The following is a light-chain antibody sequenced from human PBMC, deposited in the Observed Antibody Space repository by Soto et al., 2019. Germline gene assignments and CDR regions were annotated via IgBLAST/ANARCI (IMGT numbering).Light chain of an antibody. CDR2: DAS. V-gene: IGKV3-11*01. J-gene: IGKJ1*01. CDR1: QTVSSF. Sequence: EVVLTQSPATLSLSPGERATLSCRASQTVSSFLAWYQQRPGQAPRLLIYDASHRATGIPARFSVSGSGTDVALTISSREPDDFAVYYCQQLSNWPKTFGQGTKVEIK. CDR3: QQLSNWPKT.